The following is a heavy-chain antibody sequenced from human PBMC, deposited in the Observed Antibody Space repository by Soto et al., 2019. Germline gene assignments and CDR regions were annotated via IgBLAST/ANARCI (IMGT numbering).Heavy chain of an antibody. J-gene: IGHJ3*02. CDR2: IIPIFGTA. CDR1: GGTFSSYA. Sequence: SSVKASCKASGGTFSSYAISWVRQAPGQGLEWMGGIIPIFGTANYAQKFQGRVTITADKSTSTAYMELSSLRSEDTAVYYCARVVSAYDYDSSGYSDAFDISGQGTMVTVSS. V-gene: IGHV1-69*06. CDR3: ARVVSAYDYDSSGYSDAFDI. D-gene: IGHD3-22*01.